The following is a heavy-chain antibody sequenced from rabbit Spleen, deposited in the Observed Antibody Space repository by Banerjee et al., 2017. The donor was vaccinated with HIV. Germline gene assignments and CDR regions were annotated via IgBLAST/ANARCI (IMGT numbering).Heavy chain of an antibody. Sequence: QEQLVESVGGLVKPGASLTLTCIASGVSFSDNSYMCWVRQAPGKGLEWIACIDSGSSGFTYFASWAKGRFTISKTSSTTVTLHMTSLTAADTATYFCARQIGGSNNLWGPGTLVTVS. CDR3: ARQIGGSNNL. CDR1: GVSFSDNSY. D-gene: IGHD4-2*01. CDR2: IDSGSSGFT. V-gene: IGHV1S45*01. J-gene: IGHJ4*01.